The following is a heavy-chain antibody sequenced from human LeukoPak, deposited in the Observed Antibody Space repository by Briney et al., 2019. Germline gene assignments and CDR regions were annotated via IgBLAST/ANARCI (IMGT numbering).Heavy chain of an antibody. CDR2: ISYDGSNK. CDR1: GFIFSNYA. Sequence: PGRSLRLSCAASGFIFSNYAMHWVRQAPGKGLEWLAGISYDGSNKYYADSVKGRFTISRDNSKNTLSLQMNSLRGEDTGVYYCARDGPAYCGGDCYSHYWGQGTLVTVSS. CDR3: ARDGPAYCGGDCYSHY. D-gene: IGHD2-21*02. V-gene: IGHV3-30-3*01. J-gene: IGHJ4*02.